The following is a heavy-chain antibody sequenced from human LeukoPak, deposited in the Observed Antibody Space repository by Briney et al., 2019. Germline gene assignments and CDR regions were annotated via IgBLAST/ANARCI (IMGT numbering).Heavy chain of an antibody. Sequence: GGSLRLSCVASGFTFSDSWMSWVRHVSGKGLEWVAQTDGEGSREKYVDSVKGRFTISRDNDKKSLYLEMINLTVEDTAVYYCGKGVTRVSRKAGDWFDPRGQGTRVTVSS. CDR3: GKGVTRVSRKAGDWFDP. J-gene: IGHJ5*02. D-gene: IGHD2-21*02. CDR2: TDGEGSRE. CDR1: GFTFSDSW. V-gene: IGHV3-7*01.